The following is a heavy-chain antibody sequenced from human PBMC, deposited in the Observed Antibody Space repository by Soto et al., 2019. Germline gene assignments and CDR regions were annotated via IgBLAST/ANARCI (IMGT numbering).Heavy chain of an antibody. CDR2: ISAYNGNT. J-gene: IGHJ6*02. D-gene: IGHD3-10*01. Sequence: GASGKVSCKASGYTFTSYGISWVRQAPGQGLEWMGWISAYNGNTNYAQKLQGRVTMTTDTSTSTAYMELRSLRSDDTAVYYCATGLPMVRGAYYYYGMDVWGQGTTVTVSS. CDR3: ATGLPMVRGAYYYYGMDV. CDR1: GYTFTSYG. V-gene: IGHV1-18*01.